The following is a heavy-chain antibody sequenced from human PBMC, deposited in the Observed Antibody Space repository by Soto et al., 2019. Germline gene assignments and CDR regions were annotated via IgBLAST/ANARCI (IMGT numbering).Heavy chain of an antibody. D-gene: IGHD6-6*01. J-gene: IGHJ5*02. V-gene: IGHV3-11*01. CDR2: ISSSGSTI. CDR3: ARDLFAHSSSSGIHWFDP. Sequence: QVQLVESGGGLVKPGGSLRLSCAASGFTFSDYYMSWIRQAPGKGLEWVSYISSSGSTIYYADSVKGRFTISRDNAKHSLYLQMNSVRAEDTAVYYGARDLFAHSSSSGIHWFDPWGQGTLVTVSS. CDR1: GFTFSDYY.